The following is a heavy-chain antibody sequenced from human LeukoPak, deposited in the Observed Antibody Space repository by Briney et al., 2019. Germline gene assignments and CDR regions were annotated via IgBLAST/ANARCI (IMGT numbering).Heavy chain of an antibody. CDR2: IVGSGDST. D-gene: IGHD1-1*01. V-gene: IGHV3-23*01. CDR3: AKSHASIWNVYDY. CDR1: GFTFSSYA. Sequence: QPGGSLRLSCAASGFTFSSYAMSWVRLAPGKGLEWVSAIVGSGDSTYYADSVKGRFTISRDNSKNTLFLQMNSLRAEDTAVYYCAKSHASIWNVYDYWGQGALVTVSS. J-gene: IGHJ4*02.